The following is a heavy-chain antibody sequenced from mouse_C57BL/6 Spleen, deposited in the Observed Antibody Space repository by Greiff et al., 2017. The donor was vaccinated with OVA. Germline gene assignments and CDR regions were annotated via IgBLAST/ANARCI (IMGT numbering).Heavy chain of an antibody. D-gene: IGHD1-1*01. V-gene: IGHV1-42*01. Sequence: VQLQQSGPELVKPGASVKISCKASGYSFTGYYMNWVKQSPEKSLEWIGEINPSTGGTTYTQKFKAKATLTVDKSSSTAYMQLKSLTSEDSAVYYCARELYGSHFDYWGQGTTLTGSS. J-gene: IGHJ2*01. CDR1: GYSFTGYY. CDR2: INPSTGGT. CDR3: ARELYGSHFDY.